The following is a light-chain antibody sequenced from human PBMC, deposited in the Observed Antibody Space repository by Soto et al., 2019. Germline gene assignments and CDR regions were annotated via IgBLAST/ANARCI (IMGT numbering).Light chain of an antibody. J-gene: IGKJ3*01. CDR3: MKGTHWPFN. Sequence: VVMTHSPLALPATLLHPTYISCMSSQILVYSDGDTYLNWFQQRPGQSQSRIIYKVSNRDSGVPDRISGSGSGSDFTLKISRVEAEDVGVYFCMKGTHWPFNVGPGNQVDIK. CDR1: QILVYSDGDTY. CDR2: KVS. V-gene: IGKV2-30*01.